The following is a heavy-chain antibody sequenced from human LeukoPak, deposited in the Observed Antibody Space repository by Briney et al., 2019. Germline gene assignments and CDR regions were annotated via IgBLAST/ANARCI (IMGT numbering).Heavy chain of an antibody. CDR3: ARSYRRGAITMLRGVANRGAFDI. CDR1: GFTFSSYS. V-gene: IGHV3-21*01. CDR2: ISSSSSYI. Sequence: PGGSLRLSCAASGFTFSSYSMNWVRQAPGKGLEWVSSISSSSSYIYYADSVKGRFTISRDNAKNSLYLQMNSLRAEDTAVYYCARSYRRGAITMLRGVANRGAFDIWGQGTMVTVSS. J-gene: IGHJ3*02. D-gene: IGHD3-10*01.